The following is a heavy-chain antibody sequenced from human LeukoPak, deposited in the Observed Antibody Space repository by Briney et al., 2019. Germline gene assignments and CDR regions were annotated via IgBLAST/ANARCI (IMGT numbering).Heavy chain of an antibody. Sequence: GASVKVSCKVSGYTLTELSMHWVRQAPGKGLEWMGGFDPEDGETIYAQKFQGRVTMTEDTSTDTAYMELSSLRSEDTAVYYCATDPRGLELHLAWGQGTLVTVSS. V-gene: IGHV1-24*01. CDR3: ATDPRGLELHLA. D-gene: IGHD1-7*01. CDR1: GYTLTELS. CDR2: FDPEDGET. J-gene: IGHJ5*02.